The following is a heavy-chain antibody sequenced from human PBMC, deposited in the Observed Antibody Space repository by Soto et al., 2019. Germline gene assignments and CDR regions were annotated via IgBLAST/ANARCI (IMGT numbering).Heavy chain of an antibody. Sequence: QITLKESGPTLVKPTQTLTLTCTFSGFSLSTSGVGVGWILQPPGKALEWLALIYWDDDKRYSPSLKSRLTITKDTSKIQVVLTMTHMDPVDTATYYCAHSLAASKYGDYEPINRFDYWGQGTLVTVSS. CDR3: AHSLAASKYGDYEPINRFDY. CDR2: IYWDDDK. D-gene: IGHD4-17*01. CDR1: GFSLSTSGVG. V-gene: IGHV2-5*02. J-gene: IGHJ4*02.